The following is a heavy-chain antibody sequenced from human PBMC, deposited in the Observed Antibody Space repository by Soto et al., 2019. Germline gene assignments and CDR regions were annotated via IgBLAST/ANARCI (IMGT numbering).Heavy chain of an antibody. V-gene: IGHV3-23*01. Sequence: EVQLLESGGGLVEPGESLRLSCAASGFTFNNYAMSWVRQAPGKGLEWVSAIVGSGTSAFYTDSVKGRFTLSRDNSKNTLYLQMNSLRVEDTAVYFCAKNLYVGIPDHWGRGTLVTVSS. CDR3: AKNLYVGIPDH. J-gene: IGHJ5*02. D-gene: IGHD7-27*01. CDR2: IVGSGTSA. CDR1: GFTFNNYA.